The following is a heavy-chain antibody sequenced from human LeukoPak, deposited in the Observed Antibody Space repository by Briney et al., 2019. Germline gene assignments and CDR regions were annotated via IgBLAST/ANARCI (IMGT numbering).Heavy chain of an antibody. CDR1: GYSISSGYY. V-gene: IGHV4-38-2*02. Sequence: SETLSLTCTVSGYSISSGYYWGWIRQPPGKGLEWIGSIYHSGSTYYNPSLKSRVTISVDTSKNQFSLKLSSVTAADTAVYYCARVRYYGSGSPFLDYWGQGTLVTVSS. J-gene: IGHJ4*02. CDR2: IYHSGST. CDR3: ARVRYYGSGSPFLDY. D-gene: IGHD3-10*01.